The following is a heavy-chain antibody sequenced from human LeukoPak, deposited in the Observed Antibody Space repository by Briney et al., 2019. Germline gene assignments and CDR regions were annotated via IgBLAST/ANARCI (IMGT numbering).Heavy chain of an antibody. CDR3: ARDQAAAGRN. V-gene: IGHV3-48*03. CDR1: GFTFSSYE. Sequence: PGGSLRLSCAASGFTFSSYEMNWVRQAPGKGLEWVSYISSSGSTIYYADSVKGRFTISRDNAKNSLYLQMNSLRAEDTAVYYCARDQAAAGRNWGQGPLVTVSS. CDR2: ISSSGSTI. D-gene: IGHD6-13*01. J-gene: IGHJ4*02.